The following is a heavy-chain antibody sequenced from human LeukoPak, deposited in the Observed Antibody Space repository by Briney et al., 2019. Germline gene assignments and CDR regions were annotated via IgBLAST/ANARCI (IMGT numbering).Heavy chain of an antibody. Sequence: GGSLRLSCAASGFTVSSNYMSWVRQAPGKGLEWVSVIYSGGSTYYADSVKGRSTISRDNSKNTLYLQMNSLRAEDTAVYYCASRLTYYYDSSGYYWGDYWGQGTLVTVSS. J-gene: IGHJ4*02. CDR3: ASRLTYYYDSSGYYWGDY. V-gene: IGHV3-66*01. D-gene: IGHD3-22*01. CDR1: GFTVSSNY. CDR2: IYSGGST.